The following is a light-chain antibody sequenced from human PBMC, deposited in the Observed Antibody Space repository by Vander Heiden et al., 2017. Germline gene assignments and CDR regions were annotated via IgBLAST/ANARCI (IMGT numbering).Light chain of an antibody. CDR1: SSDVGGHNY. J-gene: IGLJ1*01. Sequence: QSALTQPASVSGSPGQSITNACTGTSSDVGGHNYVSWYQQHPAKAPILMIYEVSKRPAVVANRFSGSKSGNTASLTISGLQAEDEADYYCSSYTSSSTYVFGTGTKVTVL. CDR2: EVS. CDR3: SSYTSSSTYV. V-gene: IGLV2-14*01.